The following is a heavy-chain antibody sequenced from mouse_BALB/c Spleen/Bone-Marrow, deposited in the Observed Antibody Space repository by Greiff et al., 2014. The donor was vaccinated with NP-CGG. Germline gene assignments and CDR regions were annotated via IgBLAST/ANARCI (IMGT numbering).Heavy chain of an antibody. J-gene: IGHJ3*01. CDR3: ARLYYYGQFAY. Sequence: EVKLVESGGGLVQPGGSLKLSCAASGFDFSGYWMSWVRQAPGKGLEWIGEINPDSSTINYTPSLKDKFIISRDNAKNTLYLQMSKVRSEDTALYYCARLYYYGQFAYWGQGTLVTVSA. V-gene: IGHV4-1*02. CDR1: GFDFSGYW. D-gene: IGHD1-1*01. CDR2: INPDSSTI.